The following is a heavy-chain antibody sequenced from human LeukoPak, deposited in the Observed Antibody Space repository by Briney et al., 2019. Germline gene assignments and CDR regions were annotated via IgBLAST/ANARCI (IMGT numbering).Heavy chain of an antibody. CDR3: ARDYGIAAAGTNDY. CDR1: GFTFSSYW. J-gene: IGHJ4*02. D-gene: IGHD6-13*01. Sequence: GGSLRLSCAASGFTFSSYWMSWVRQAPGKGLEWVSSISSSSSYIYYADSVKGRFTISRDNAKNSLYLQMNSLRAEDTAVYYCARDYGIAAAGTNDYWGQGTLVTVSS. CDR2: ISSSSSYI. V-gene: IGHV3-21*01.